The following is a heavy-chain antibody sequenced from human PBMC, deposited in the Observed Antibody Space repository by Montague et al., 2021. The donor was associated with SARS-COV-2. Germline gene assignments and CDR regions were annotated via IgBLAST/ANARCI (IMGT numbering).Heavy chain of an antibody. Sequence: SETLSLTCTVSGGSIRSSSWNWGRLRPSHGLGLDGIGCFYYSGSTYYNLYIKSRVTISVDTSKNPFSLKLSSVTAADTAVYYCARHPLGYCSSTSCYVGWGQGTPVTVSS. CDR1: GGSIRSSSWN. J-gene: IGHJ4*02. D-gene: IGHD2-2*01. CDR3: ARHPLGYCSSTSCYVG. V-gene: IGHV4-39*01. CDR2: FYYSGST.